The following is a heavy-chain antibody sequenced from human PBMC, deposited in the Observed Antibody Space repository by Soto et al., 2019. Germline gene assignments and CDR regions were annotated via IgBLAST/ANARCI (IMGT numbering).Heavy chain of an antibody. D-gene: IGHD2-21*01. CDR2: FSGGRDTT. CDR3: AKATSATCTGSICYSFDY. J-gene: IGHJ4*02. CDR1: GFTFRGYA. V-gene: IGHV3-23*01. Sequence: VGSLRVSWVASGFTFRGYAMSWVRQAPGQRLEWVATFSGGRDTTWHADSVKGRFTVSRDSSKNTLSLQMNSLRPEDTALYYCAKATSATCTGSICYSFDYWGQGTLVTVSS.